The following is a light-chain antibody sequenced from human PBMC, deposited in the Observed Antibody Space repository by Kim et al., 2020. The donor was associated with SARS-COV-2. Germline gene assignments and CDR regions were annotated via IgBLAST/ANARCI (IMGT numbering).Light chain of an antibody. CDR2: EDN. CDR1: SGRVTGNY. V-gene: IGLV6-57*03. Sequence: GKTVTISCTRSSGRVTGNYVQWYQQRPGRAPTTVIYEDNQRPSGVPDRFSGSIDSSSNSASLTISGLKTEDEADYYCQSYDSSNWVFGGGTQLTVL. CDR3: QSYDSSNWV. J-gene: IGLJ3*02.